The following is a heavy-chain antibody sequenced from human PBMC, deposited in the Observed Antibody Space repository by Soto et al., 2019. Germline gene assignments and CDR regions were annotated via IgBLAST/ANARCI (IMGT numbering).Heavy chain of an antibody. CDR1: GFTFSSYG. CDR3: AKDPSKNIWGSYRFGAFDI. Sequence: QVQLVESGGGVVQPGRSLRLSCAASGFTFSSYGMHWVRQAPGKGLEWVAVISYDGSNKYYADSVKGRFTISRDNSKNTLYLQMNSLRAEDTAVYYCAKDPSKNIWGSYRFGAFDIWGQGTMVTVSS. D-gene: IGHD3-16*02. J-gene: IGHJ3*02. V-gene: IGHV3-30*18. CDR2: ISYDGSNK.